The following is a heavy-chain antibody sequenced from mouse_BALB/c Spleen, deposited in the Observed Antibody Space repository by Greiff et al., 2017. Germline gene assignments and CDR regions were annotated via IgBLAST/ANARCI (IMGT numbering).Heavy chain of an antibody. CDR1: GFTFSDFY. CDR2: SRNKANDYTT. CDR3: ARAPYDYYFDY. J-gene: IGHJ2*01. Sequence: EVMLVESGGGLVQPGGSLRLSCATSGFTFSDFYMEWVRQPPGKRLEWIAASRNKANDYTTEYSASVKGRFIVSRDTSQSILYLQMNALRAEATAIYYCARAPYDYYFDYWGQGTTLTVSS. V-gene: IGHV7-1*02. D-gene: IGHD2-4*01.